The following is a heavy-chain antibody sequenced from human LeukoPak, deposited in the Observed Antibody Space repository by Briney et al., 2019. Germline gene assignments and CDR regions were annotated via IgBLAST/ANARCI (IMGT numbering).Heavy chain of an antibody. V-gene: IGHV3-33*06. CDR1: GFTFSSYG. CDR2: IWYDGSNK. J-gene: IGHJ6*02. D-gene: IGHD1-1*01. CDR3: AKDKGTWNYYYGMDV. Sequence: GRSLRLSCAASGFTFSSYGMHWVRQAPGKGLEWVAVIWYDGSNKYYADSVKGRFTISRDNSKNSLYLQMNSLRAEDTALYYCAKDKGTWNYYYGMDVWGQGTTVTVSS.